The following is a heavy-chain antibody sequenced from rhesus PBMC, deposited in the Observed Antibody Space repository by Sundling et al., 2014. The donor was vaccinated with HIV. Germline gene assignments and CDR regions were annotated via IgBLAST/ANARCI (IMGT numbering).Heavy chain of an antibody. J-gene: IGHJ4*01. V-gene: IGHV4-92*01. CDR3: ARQNWNYALIDS. CDR1: GGSITSSNW. Sequence: QVQLQESGPGLVKPSETLSLTCAVSGGSITSSNWWHWIRQPPGKGLEWIGSLSPSGGTNYLTPSLKSRVTLSLDTSKKQFSLKLSSVTAADTAVYYCARQNWNYALIDSWGQGVLVIVSS. CDR2: LSPSGGTN. D-gene: IGHD1-26*01.